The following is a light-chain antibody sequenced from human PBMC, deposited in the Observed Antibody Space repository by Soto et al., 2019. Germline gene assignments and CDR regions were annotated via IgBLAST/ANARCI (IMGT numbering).Light chain of an antibody. J-gene: IGKJ1*01. Sequence: DIQMTPSPLSLSASVGDRVTITCRASRSISNYLSWYQHKPGRAPRLLIYSASRLQSGVPSRFSGSGSGTDFTLTISSLQPEDYAIYFCLQSYGTPPTFGQGTKVEVK. V-gene: IGKV1-39*01. CDR1: RSISNY. CDR3: LQSYGTPPT. CDR2: SAS.